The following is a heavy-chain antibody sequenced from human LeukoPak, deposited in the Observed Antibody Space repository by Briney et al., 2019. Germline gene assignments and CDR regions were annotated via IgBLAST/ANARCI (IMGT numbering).Heavy chain of an antibody. D-gene: IGHD4-17*01. J-gene: IGHJ4*02. Sequence: GGSLRLSCAASGFTFRTYAMNWVRQAPGKGLEWVAVISDDGSKKYYAESVKGQFTISRDNSKNTLYLQMNSLRAEDTAVYYCARAFSTTAFDYWGQGTLVTVSS. CDR3: ARAFSTTAFDY. CDR2: ISDDGSKK. CDR1: GFTFRTYA. V-gene: IGHV3-30*04.